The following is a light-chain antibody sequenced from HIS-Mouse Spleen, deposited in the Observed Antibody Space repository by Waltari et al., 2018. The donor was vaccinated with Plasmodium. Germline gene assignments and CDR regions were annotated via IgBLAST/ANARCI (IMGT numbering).Light chain of an antibody. J-gene: IGKJ3*01. CDR2: GAS. Sequence: EIVMTQSPATLSVSPGERATLSCRASQSVSSNLAWYQQTPGQAPRLLIYGASTRATGIPARFSGSGSGTEFTLTISSLQSEDFAVYYCQHYNNWSFTFGPGTKVDIK. V-gene: IGKV3-15*01. CDR3: QHYNNWSFT. CDR1: QSVSSN.